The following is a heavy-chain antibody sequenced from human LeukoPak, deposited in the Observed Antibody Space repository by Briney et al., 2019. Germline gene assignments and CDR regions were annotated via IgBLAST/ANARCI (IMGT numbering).Heavy chain of an antibody. CDR3: ARAGGYCSSNSCRIFGAFDI. V-gene: IGHV3-33*01. D-gene: IGHD2-2*01. Sequence: PGGSLRLSCAASGFTFSSYGMHWVRQAPGKGLEWVAVIWYDGSNKYYADSVKGRFTTSRDNSKNTLYLQMNSLRAEDTAVYYCARAGGYCSSNSCRIFGAFDIWGEGPMLSVPS. J-gene: IGHJ3*02. CDR1: GFTFSSYG. CDR2: IWYDGSNK.